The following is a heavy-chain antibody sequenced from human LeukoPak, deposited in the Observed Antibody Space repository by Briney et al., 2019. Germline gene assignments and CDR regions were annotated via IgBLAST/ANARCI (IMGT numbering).Heavy chain of an antibody. Sequence: GGSLRLPCAASGFTVSSNYMIWVRQAPGKGLEWVAVIYSGGTTYYADSVKGRFTISRDNCNNTLYLQMNSLRAEDTAVYYCARGPVTRFEIWGQGTMVTVSS. CDR1: GFTVSSNY. V-gene: IGHV3-53*01. CDR3: ARGPVTRFEI. J-gene: IGHJ3*02. CDR2: IYSGGTT. D-gene: IGHD4-17*01.